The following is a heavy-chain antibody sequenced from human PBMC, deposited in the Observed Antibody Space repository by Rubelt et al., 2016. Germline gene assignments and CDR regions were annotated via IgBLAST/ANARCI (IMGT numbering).Heavy chain of an antibody. CDR2: ITNDGSYT. V-gene: IGHV3-74*01. J-gene: IGHJ4*02. CDR1: GFTFSRNA. CDR3: ARDSSIAAADYYFDY. D-gene: IGHD6-13*01. Sequence: EVQLVESGGGLVKPGGSLRLSCAASGFTFSRNAMNWVRQAPGRGLVWVSLITNDGSYTNSADSVKGRFTISRDNAKSTLYLQMNSLRTEGTAVYYCARDSSIAAADYYFDYWGQGTLVTVSS.